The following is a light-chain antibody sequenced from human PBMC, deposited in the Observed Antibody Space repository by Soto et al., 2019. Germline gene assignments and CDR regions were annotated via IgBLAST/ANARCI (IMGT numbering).Light chain of an antibody. Sequence: QAVVTQPPSVSGAPGQRVTISCTGSSSNIGAGLDVHWYQQLPGTAPKLLIYGDNSRTSGVPDRFSGSKSGTSASLAITGLQAADEADYYCQSYDSSLSGFVVFGGGTKLTVL. J-gene: IGLJ2*01. CDR1: SSNIGAGLD. V-gene: IGLV1-40*01. CDR3: QSYDSSLSGFVV. CDR2: GDN.